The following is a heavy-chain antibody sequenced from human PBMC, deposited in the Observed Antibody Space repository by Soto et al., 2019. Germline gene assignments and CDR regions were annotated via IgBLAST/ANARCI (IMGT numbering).Heavy chain of an antibody. D-gene: IGHD3-10*01. J-gene: IGHJ4*02. CDR2: VYDDGST. Sequence: EVHLVESGGGLVQPGGSLRLACAAAGFTVRNNYMSRVRQAPGKGLEWVSVVYDDGSTYYAGSVKGRFTISRDNAKNTVSLQMISLRAEDTAGYYCARGHYGSLPGYFVYWGQGTLVTVSS. CDR3: ARGHYGSLPGYFVY. CDR1: GFTVRNNY. V-gene: IGHV3-66*01.